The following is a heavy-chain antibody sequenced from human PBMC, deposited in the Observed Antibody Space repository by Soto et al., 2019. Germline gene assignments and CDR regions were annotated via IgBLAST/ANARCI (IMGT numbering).Heavy chain of an antibody. V-gene: IGHV1-3*01. D-gene: IGHD6-19*01. Sequence: GASVKVSCKASGYTFTSYAMHWVRQAPGQRLERMGWINAGNGNTKYSQKFQGRVTITRDTSASTAYMELSSLRSEDTAVYYCARLDSSGWNRPFDYWGQGTLVTVSS. CDR3: ARLDSSGWNRPFDY. CDR2: INAGNGNT. CDR1: GYTFTSYA. J-gene: IGHJ4*02.